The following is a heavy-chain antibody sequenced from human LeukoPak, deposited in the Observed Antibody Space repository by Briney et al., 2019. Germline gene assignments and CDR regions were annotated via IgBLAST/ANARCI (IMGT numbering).Heavy chain of an antibody. Sequence: GGSPRLSCAASGFTFSTYAMSWVRQAPGKGLEWVSVISGRGDSTYYADSVKGRFTISRDNAKNSLYLQMNSLRAEDTAVYYCAELGITMIGGVWGKGTTVTISS. CDR3: AELGITMIGGV. CDR1: GFTFSTYA. CDR2: ISGRGDST. D-gene: IGHD3-10*02. V-gene: IGHV3-23*01. J-gene: IGHJ6*04.